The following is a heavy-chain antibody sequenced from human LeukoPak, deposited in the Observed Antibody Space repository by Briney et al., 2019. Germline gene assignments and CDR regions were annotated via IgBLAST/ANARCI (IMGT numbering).Heavy chain of an antibody. CDR2: MNPNSGNT. CDR3: ARGGGQEEGIASGMGGFDY. V-gene: IGHV1-8*01. CDR1: GYTFTSYD. Sequence: ASVKVSCKASGYTFTSYDINWVRQATGQGLEWMGWMNPNSGNTGYAQKFQGRVTMTRNTSIRTAYMELSSLRSEDTAVYYCARGGGQEEGIASGMGGFDYWGQGALVTVSS. D-gene: IGHD6-13*01. J-gene: IGHJ4*02.